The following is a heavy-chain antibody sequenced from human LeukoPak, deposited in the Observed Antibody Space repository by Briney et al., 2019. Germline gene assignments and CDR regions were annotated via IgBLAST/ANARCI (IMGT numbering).Heavy chain of an antibody. CDR3: ARIHCSSTSCYLLDY. J-gene: IGHJ4*02. D-gene: IGHD2-2*01. V-gene: IGHV1-2*02. Sequence: ASVKVSCKASGYTFTGYYMHWVRQTPGQGLEWMGWINPNSGGTNYAQKFQGRVTMTRDTSISTTYMELSRLRSDDTAVYYCARIHCSSTSCYLLDYWGQGTLVTVSS. CDR2: INPNSGGT. CDR1: GYTFTGYY.